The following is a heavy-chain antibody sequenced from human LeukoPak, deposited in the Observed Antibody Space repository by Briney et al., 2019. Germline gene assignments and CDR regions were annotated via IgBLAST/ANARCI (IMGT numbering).Heavy chain of an antibody. CDR1: GGSISSGTCY. CDR2: IHYRGST. V-gene: IGHV4-31*03. Sequence: SETLSLTCTVSGGSISSGTCYWSWIRQLPGESLEWIGYIHYRGSTNYNPSLKSRVTISVDMSQNQFSLKMTSVTAADTAVYYCARDSSGYYGIFDYWGQGTLVTVSS. D-gene: IGHD3-22*01. J-gene: IGHJ4*02. CDR3: ARDSSGYYGIFDY.